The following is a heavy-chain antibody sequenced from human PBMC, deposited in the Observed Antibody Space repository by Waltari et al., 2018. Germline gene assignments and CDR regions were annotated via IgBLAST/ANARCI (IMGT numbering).Heavy chain of an antibody. CDR3: AREAVGSAAGPLTA. D-gene: IGHD6-13*01. V-gene: IGHV4-61*02. Sequence: QVQLQESGPGLVKPSQTLSLTCTVSGCSISRGDYYWSWIRQPAGKGLQWIGRVYTSGSTNYNPSLKSRVTMSADTSQNQFSLRLTSVTAADAAVYFCAREAVGSAAGPLTAWGQGTPVTVSS. J-gene: IGHJ5*02. CDR1: GCSISRGDYY. CDR2: VYTSGST.